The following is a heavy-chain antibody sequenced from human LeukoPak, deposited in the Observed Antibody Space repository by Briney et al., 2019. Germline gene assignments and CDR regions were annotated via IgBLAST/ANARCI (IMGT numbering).Heavy chain of an antibody. CDR2: ISSSSSYI. V-gene: IGHV3-21*01. Sequence: GGSLRLSCAASGFTFSSYSMYWVRQAPGKGPEWVSSISSSSSYIYYADSVKGRFTISRDNAKNSLYLQMNSLRAEDTAVYYCARGSYYYHAFDIWGQGTMVTVSS. CDR1: GFTFSSYS. CDR3: ARGSYYYHAFDI. J-gene: IGHJ3*02. D-gene: IGHD1-26*01.